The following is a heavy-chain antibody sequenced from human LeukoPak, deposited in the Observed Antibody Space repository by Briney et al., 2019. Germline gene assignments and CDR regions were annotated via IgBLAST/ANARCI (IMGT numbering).Heavy chain of an antibody. D-gene: IGHD3-22*01. J-gene: IGHJ4*02. CDR2: MNPNSGNT. CDR3: ARRGSNYYDSSGYLSFDY. V-gene: IGHV1-8*01. CDR1: GYTFTSYD. Sequence: GASVKVSCKASGYTFTSYDINWVRQATGQGLEWMGWMNPNSGNTGYAQKFQGRVTMTRNPSISTAYMELSSLRSEDTAVYYCARRGSNYYDSSGYLSFDYWGQGTLVTVSS.